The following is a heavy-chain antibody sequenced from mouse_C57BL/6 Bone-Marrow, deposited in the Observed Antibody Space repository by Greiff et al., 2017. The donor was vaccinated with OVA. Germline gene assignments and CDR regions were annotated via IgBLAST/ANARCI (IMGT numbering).Heavy chain of an antibody. CDR1: GYAFSSYW. CDR3: ARRMELRNYAMDY. V-gene: IGHV1-80*01. Sequence: QVQLQQSGAELVKPGASVKISCKASGYAFSSYWMNWVKQRPGKGLEWIGQIYPGDGDTNYNGKFKGKATLTADKSSSTAYMQLSSLTSEDSAVYFCARRMELRNYAMDYWGQGTSVTVSS. D-gene: IGHD1-1*01. CDR2: IYPGDGDT. J-gene: IGHJ4*01.